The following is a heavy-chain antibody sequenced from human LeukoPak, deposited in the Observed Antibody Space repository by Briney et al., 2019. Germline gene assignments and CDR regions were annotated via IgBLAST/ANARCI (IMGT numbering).Heavy chain of an antibody. V-gene: IGHV1-69*06. CDR1: GGTFSSYA. J-gene: IGHJ4*02. CDR2: IIPIFGTA. CDR3: ARDLFYGSGSYYNPFDY. D-gene: IGHD3-10*01. Sequence: ASVKVSCKASGGTFSSYAISWVRQAPGQGLEWMGGIIPIFGTANYAQKFQGRVTITADKSTSTAYMELSSLRSEDTAVYYCARDLFYGSGSYYNPFDYWGQGTLVTVSS.